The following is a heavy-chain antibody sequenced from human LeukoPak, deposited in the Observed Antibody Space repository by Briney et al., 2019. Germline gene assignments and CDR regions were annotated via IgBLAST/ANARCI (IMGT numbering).Heavy chain of an antibody. CDR1: GFTFSSYG. Sequence: GGSLRLSCAASGFTFSSYGMHWVRQAPGKGLEWVAVISYDGSNKYYADSVKGRFTISRDNSKNTLYLQMNSLRAEDTAVYYCAKVEYSSSWYGGAYYFDYWGQGTLVTVSS. V-gene: IGHV3-30*18. J-gene: IGHJ4*02. D-gene: IGHD6-13*01. CDR2: ISYDGSNK. CDR3: AKVEYSSSWYGGAYYFDY.